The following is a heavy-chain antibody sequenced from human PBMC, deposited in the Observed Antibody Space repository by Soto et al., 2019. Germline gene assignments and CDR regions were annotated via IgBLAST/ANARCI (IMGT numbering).Heavy chain of an antibody. CDR2: ISAYNGNT. V-gene: IGHV1-18*01. J-gene: IGHJ6*02. D-gene: IGHD3-16*01. CDR1: GYTFTSYG. CDR3: ARDLAPLFIQALTLGALVV. Sequence: ASVKVSCKASGYTFTSYGISWVRQAPGQGLEWMGWISAYNGNTNYEQKLQGRGTMTTDTSTSTAYMELRSLRSEDTAVYFCARDLAPLFIQALTLGALVVWGQGTTVTVSS.